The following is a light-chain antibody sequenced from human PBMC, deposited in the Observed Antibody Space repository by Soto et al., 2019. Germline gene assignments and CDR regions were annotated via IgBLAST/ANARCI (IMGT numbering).Light chain of an antibody. CDR2: LNSDGSY. J-gene: IGLJ2*01. CDR1: SGHSSYA. CDR3: QTWGTGTVV. Sequence: QLVLTQSPSASASLGASVKLTCTLSSGHSSYAIAWHQQQPEKGPRYLMKLNSDGSYSKGDGIPDRFSGSSSGAERYLTISSLQSEDEADYYCQTWGTGTVVFGGGTKLTVL. V-gene: IGLV4-69*01.